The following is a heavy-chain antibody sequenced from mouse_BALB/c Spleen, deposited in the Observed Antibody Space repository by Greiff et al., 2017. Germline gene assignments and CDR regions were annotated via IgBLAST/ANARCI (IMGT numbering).Heavy chain of an antibody. CDR2: ISSGGSYT. CDR3: ARRGGNYSYYFDY. V-gene: IGHV5-6*02. J-gene: IGHJ2*01. Sequence: EVKLVESGGDLVKPGGSLKLSCAASGFTFSSYGMSWVRQTPDKRLEWVATISSGGSYTYYPDSVKGRFTISRDNAKNTLYLQMSSLKSEDTAMYYCARRGGNYSYYFDYWGQGTTLTVSS. D-gene: IGHD2-1*01. CDR1: GFTFSSYG.